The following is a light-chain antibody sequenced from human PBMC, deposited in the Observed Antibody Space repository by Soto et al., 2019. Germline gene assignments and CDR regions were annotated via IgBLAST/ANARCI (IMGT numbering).Light chain of an antibody. CDR1: QSVSSN. CDR2: GAS. CDR3: QQYNNWPPHT. Sequence: EGVMTQSPATLSVSPGERATLSCRASQSVSSNLAWYQQKPGQAPRLLIYGASTRATGIPARFSGSGSGTEFSLTISSLQSEDFAVYYCQQYNNWPPHTFGGGTKV. J-gene: IGKJ4*01. V-gene: IGKV3-15*01.